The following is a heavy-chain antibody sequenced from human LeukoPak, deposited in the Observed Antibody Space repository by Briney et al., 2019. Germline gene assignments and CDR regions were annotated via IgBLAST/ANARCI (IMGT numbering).Heavy chain of an antibody. Sequence: KPSETLSLTCAVYGGSFSGYYWSWIRQPPGKGLEWIGEINHSGSTNYNPSLKSRVTISVDTSKNQFSLKLSSVTAADTAVYYCARLAAYSSSCCPYYYYGMDVWGQGTTVTVSS. CDR1: GGSFSGYY. D-gene: IGHD6-6*01. J-gene: IGHJ6*02. V-gene: IGHV4-34*01. CDR2: INHSGST. CDR3: ARLAAYSSSCCPYYYYGMDV.